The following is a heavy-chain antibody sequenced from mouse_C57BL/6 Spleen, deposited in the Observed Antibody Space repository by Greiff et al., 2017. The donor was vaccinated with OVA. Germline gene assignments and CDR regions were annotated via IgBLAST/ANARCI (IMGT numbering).Heavy chain of an antibody. CDR1: GFSLTSYA. CDR3: ARDSSGYPYYFDY. D-gene: IGHD3-2*02. V-gene: IGHV2-9-1*01. J-gene: IGHJ2*01. Sequence: VKLMESGPGLVAPSQSLSITCTVSGFSLTSYAISWVRQPPGKGLEWLGVIWTGGGTNYNSALKSRLSISKDNSKSQVFLKMNSLHTDDTARYYCARDSSGYPYYFDYWGQGTTLTVSS. CDR2: IWTGGGT.